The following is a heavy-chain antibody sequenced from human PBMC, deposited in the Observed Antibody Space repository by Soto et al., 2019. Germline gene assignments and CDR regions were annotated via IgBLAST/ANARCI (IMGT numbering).Heavy chain of an antibody. CDR2: ISSTTNYI. Sequence: TGGSLRLSCAASGFTFTRYSMNWVRQAPGKGLEWVSSISSTTNYIYYGDSMKGRFTISRDNAKNSLYLEMNSLRAEDTAVYYCARESEDLTSNFDYWGQGTLVTVSS. CDR3: ARESEDLTSNFDY. CDR1: GFTFTRYS. V-gene: IGHV3-21*06. J-gene: IGHJ4*02.